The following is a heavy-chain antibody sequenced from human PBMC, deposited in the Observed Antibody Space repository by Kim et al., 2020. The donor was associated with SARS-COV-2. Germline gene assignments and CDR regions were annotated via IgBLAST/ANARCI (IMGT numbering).Heavy chain of an antibody. CDR2: TSHTGNT. V-gene: IGHV4-39*01. CDR1: GGSISSGYY. Sequence: SETLSLTCTVSGGSISSGYYWGWIRQPPGKGLEWVGITSHTGNTYYNASVQSRVTISVDTSKVQFSLRLSSVTAADTAVYYCARLGYTWNLIDYWGQGT. J-gene: IGHJ4*02. CDR3: ARLGYTWNLIDY. D-gene: IGHD1-20*01.